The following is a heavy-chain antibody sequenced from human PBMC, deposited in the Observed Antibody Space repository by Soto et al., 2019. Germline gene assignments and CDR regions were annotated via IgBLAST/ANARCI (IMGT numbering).Heavy chain of an antibody. Sequence: QVQLVQSGAEVKKPGASVKVSCKASGYTFTSYAMHWVRQAPGQRLEWMGWINAGNGNTEYSQKFQGRVTITRDTSASTAYMELSSLRSEDTAVYYCARGLWGGIPYFDYWGQGTLVTVSS. J-gene: IGHJ4*02. V-gene: IGHV1-3*01. CDR2: INAGNGNT. CDR1: GYTFTSYA. D-gene: IGHD3-10*01. CDR3: ARGLWGGIPYFDY.